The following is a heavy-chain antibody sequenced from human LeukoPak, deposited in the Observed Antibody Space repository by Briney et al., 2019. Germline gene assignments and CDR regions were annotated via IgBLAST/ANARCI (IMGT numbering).Heavy chain of an antibody. CDR1: GFTFSSYD. J-gene: IGHJ4*02. V-gene: IGHV3-30*18. D-gene: IGHD3-22*01. Sequence: PGRSLRLSCAASGFTFSSYDMLWVRQAPGKGLEWVAVISYDGSNKYYADPVKGRFTISRDSSKNTLYLQMNSLRAEDTAVYYCAKDRYDSSGYYSNYWGQGTLVTVSS. CDR3: AKDRYDSSGYYSNY. CDR2: ISYDGSNK.